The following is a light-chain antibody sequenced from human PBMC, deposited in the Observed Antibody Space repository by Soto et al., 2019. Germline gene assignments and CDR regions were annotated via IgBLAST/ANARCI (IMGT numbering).Light chain of an antibody. CDR3: QQRSNWPPFT. J-gene: IGKJ3*01. Sequence: EIVLTQSPATLSLSPGERATLSCRASQTVSFYLARYQQKPGQAPRLLIYDASKRATGTPARFSGSGSGTEFTLTISSLEPEDFAVYYCQQRSNWPPFTFGPGTKVDIK. CDR1: QTVSFY. V-gene: IGKV3-11*01. CDR2: DAS.